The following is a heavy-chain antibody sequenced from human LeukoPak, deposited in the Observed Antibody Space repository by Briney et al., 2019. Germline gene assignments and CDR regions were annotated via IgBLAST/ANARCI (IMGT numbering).Heavy chain of an antibody. CDR1: GGSISSYF. D-gene: IGHD3-10*01. J-gene: IGHJ5*02. V-gene: IGHV4-4*07. CDR2: IYPSGST. Sequence: SETLSLTCTVSGGSISSYFWNWIRQPAGKGLEWIGRIYPSGSTNYNPSLKSRVTMSVDTSKNQFSQKLSSVTAAETAMYYCARALGYFGSGGEAWGQGTLVTVSS. CDR3: ARALGYFGSGGEA.